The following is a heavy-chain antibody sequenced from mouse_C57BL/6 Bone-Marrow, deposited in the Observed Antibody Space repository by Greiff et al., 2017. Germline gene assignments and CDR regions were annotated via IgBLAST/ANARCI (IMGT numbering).Heavy chain of an antibody. CDR3: ARSELTGTEGFAY. J-gene: IGHJ3*01. CDR1: GYTFTSYW. Sequence: QVQLKESGAELAKPGASVKLSCKASGYTFTSYWMHWVKQRPGQGLEWIGYINPSSGYTKYNQKFKDKATFTADKSSSTAYMQLSSLTYEDSAVYYCARSELTGTEGFAYWGQGTLVTVSA. D-gene: IGHD4-1*01. CDR2: INPSSGYT. V-gene: IGHV1-7*01.